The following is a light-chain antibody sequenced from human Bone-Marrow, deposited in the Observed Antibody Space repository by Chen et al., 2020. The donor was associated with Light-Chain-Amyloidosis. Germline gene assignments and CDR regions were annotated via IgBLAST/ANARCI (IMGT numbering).Light chain of an antibody. CDR1: KIGSKS. CDR2: DDS. J-gene: IGLJ1*01. CDR3: PRYDSRTDQYV. V-gene: IGLV3-21*03. Sequence: SYVLTQPPSVSVAPGKTATITCVANKIGSKSVHWYQQKPGQAPVLVVYDDSDRASGIPERFAGSNSGNTATLTITVVEAGDEADYYCPRYDSRTDQYVFGTGSRVTVL.